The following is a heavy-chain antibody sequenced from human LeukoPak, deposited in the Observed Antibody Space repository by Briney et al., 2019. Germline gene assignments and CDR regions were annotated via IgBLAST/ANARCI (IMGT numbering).Heavy chain of an antibody. D-gene: IGHD1-26*01. CDR3: AGEVRSGSYYRYFQH. CDR1: GGSISSYY. V-gene: IGHV4-4*07. CDR2: IYTSGST. J-gene: IGHJ1*01. Sequence: SETLSLTCTVSGGSISSYYWSWIRQPAGKGLEWIGRIYTSGSTNYNPSLKSRVTMSVDTSKNQFSLKLSSVTAADTAVYYCAGEVRSGSYYRYFQHWGQGTLVTVSS.